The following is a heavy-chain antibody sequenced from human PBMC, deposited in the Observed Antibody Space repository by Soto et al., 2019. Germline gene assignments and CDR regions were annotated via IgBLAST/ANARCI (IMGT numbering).Heavy chain of an antibody. D-gene: IGHD4-4*01. CDR1: GITFSKAW. J-gene: IGHJ6*02. Sequence: EVQLVESGGGLVKPGGSLRLSCAASGITFSKAWMNWVRQSPGKGLEWVGRIKSKSDGGTTDYAAPVKGRFTISRDDSKNTLCLQMNSLKTEDTAVYYCTTNFYSDYVMDVWGQGTTVTLTS. CDR2: IKSKSDGGTT. CDR3: TTNFYSDYVMDV. V-gene: IGHV3-15*01.